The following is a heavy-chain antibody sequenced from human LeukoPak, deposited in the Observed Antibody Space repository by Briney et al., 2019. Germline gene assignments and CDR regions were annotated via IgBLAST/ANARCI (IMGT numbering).Heavy chain of an antibody. CDR3: ASNYGFFTVGGPFGY. J-gene: IGHJ4*02. CDR2: IYHSGST. D-gene: IGHD3-10*01. V-gene: IGHV4-4*02. Sequence: KPSETLPLTCAVSGGSISSSNWWSWVRQPPGKGLEWIGEIYHSGSTNYNPSLKSRVTISVDKSKNQFSLKLSSVTAADTAVYYCASNYGFFTVGGPFGYWGQGTLVTVSS. CDR1: GGSISSSNW.